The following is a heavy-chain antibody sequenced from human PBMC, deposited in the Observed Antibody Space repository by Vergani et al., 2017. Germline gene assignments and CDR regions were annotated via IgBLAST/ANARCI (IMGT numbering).Heavy chain of an antibody. J-gene: IGHJ4*01. V-gene: IGHV1-8*01. CDR2: VKPNSGST. CDR1: GYTFTSAE. Sequence: QVQLEQSGAEVKKPGASVKVSCKASGYTFTSAEINWVRQATGQGLEWMGWVKPNSGSTDYAQKFQGRVTMTRDTSINTAYMELSSLTSEDTAVYYCARSAPHFDFWGQGTVVTVSS. CDR3: ARSAPHFDF.